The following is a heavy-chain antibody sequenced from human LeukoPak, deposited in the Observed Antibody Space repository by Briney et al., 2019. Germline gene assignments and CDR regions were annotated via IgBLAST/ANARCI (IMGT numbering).Heavy chain of an antibody. CDR2: ITGSGSNT. V-gene: IGHV3-23*01. J-gene: IGHJ4*02. Sequence: PGGSLRLSCAASGFTFSYNAMSWVRQAPGKGLEWVSGITGSGSNTYYADSVKGRFTISRDNSKNTAYLQMNSLRAEDTALYYCAEGASGIYCGGDCYYFDSWGQGTLVTVSS. CDR1: GFTFSYNA. D-gene: IGHD2-21*02. CDR3: AEGASGIYCGGDCYYFDS.